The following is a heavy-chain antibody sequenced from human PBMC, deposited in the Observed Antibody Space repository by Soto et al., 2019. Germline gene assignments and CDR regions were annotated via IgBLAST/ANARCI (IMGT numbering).Heavy chain of an antibody. V-gene: IGHV1-18*01. Sequence: QVQLVQSGGEVKKPGASVKVSCQASGYTFSDYAISWVRQAPGQGLEWMGWISASTRNTDQEQNFQGRFIMNLDTYTNTAYMERRSLRSDDTAVYYCVRCYCSVGSCYACWHFDLWGRGTLVTVSS. CDR2: ISASTRNT. J-gene: IGHJ2*01. CDR3: VRCYCSVGSCYACWHFDL. CDR1: GYTFSDYA. D-gene: IGHD2-15*01.